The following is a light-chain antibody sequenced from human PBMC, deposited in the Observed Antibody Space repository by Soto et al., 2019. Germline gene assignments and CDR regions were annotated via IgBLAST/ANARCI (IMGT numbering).Light chain of an antibody. J-gene: IGLJ1*01. CDR1: SSDIGVYNY. CDR2: EVN. V-gene: IGLV2-14*01. Sequence: QSALTQPASVSGSPGQSITFSCTGTSSDIGVYNYVSWYQQHPGKAPKLMIYEVNNRPSGVSNRFSGSKSGNTASLTISGLQAEDEADYYRSSYTTSNTYVFGTGTKVTVL. CDR3: SSYTTSNTYV.